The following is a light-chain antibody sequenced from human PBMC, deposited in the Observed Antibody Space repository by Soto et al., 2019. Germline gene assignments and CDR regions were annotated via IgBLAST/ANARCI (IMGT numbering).Light chain of an antibody. CDR1: SSDVGGYNY. Sequence: QSALTQPASVSGSPGHSITISCTGSSSDVGGYNYVSWYQQHPGKAPKLMIYHVSNRPSGISSRFSGSKSGNTASLTISGLQAEDEADYYCSSYTSSTTYVFGTGTKVTVL. CDR2: HVS. CDR3: SSYTSSTTYV. J-gene: IGLJ1*01. V-gene: IGLV2-14*01.